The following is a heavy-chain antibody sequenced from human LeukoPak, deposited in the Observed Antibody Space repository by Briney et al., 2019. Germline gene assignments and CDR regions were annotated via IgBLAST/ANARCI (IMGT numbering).Heavy chain of an antibody. CDR3: ARDPNWDFFR. D-gene: IGHD1-7*01. Sequence: GGSLRLSCAASGFTLTTETMRWVRQARGKGVEGVSYISGRGTDRFYADSEGGRFTISRDYPSNSLYLQMNTLRAEDTAVYYCARDPNWDFFRWGQGTLVTVSS. J-gene: IGHJ4*02. CDR1: GFTLTTET. V-gene: IGHV3-21*01. CDR2: ISGRGTDR.